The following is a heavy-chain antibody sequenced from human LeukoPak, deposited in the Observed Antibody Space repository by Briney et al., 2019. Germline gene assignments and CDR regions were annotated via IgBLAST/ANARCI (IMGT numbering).Heavy chain of an antibody. CDR3: AKNYYYDNTGYWGAFDI. Sequence: ASVKVSCKASGYTFTSYGIGWVRQAPGQGLEWMGWISTYNGKRNCAQKFQDRVTMTTDTSTSTAYMELRSLRSDDTAIYHCAKNYYYDNTGYWGAFDIGGQGTMVTVSS. CDR2: ISTYNGKR. V-gene: IGHV1-18*01. D-gene: IGHD3-22*01. CDR1: GYTFTSYG. J-gene: IGHJ3*02.